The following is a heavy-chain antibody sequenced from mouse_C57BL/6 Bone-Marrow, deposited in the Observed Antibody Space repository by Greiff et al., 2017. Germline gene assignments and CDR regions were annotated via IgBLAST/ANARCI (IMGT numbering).Heavy chain of an antibody. CDR2: ILPGSGST. D-gene: IGHD1-1*01. CDR3: ATIYYGSSRYFDV. Sequence: QVQLQQSGAELVRPGTSVKVSCKASGYAFTNYLIEWVKQRPGHGLEWIGEILPGSGSTNYNEKFKGKATFTADTSSNTAYMQLSSLTTEDSAIYYCATIYYGSSRYFDVWGTGTTVTVSS. CDR1: GYAFTNYL. V-gene: IGHV1-9*01. J-gene: IGHJ1*03.